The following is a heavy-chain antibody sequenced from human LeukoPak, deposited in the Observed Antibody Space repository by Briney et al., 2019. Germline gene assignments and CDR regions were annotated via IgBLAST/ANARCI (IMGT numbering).Heavy chain of an antibody. Sequence: GGSLRLSCAASGFTFSDYYMSWIRPAPGGGREWVSYIISSGSTIYYADSVKGRFTTSRDNAKNSLYLQMSSLRAEDTAVYYCARDRNGVLLWFGELLNYWGQGTLVTVSS. CDR1: GFTFSDYY. V-gene: IGHV3-11*04. CDR2: IISSGSTI. CDR3: ARDRNGVLLWFGELLNY. D-gene: IGHD3-10*01. J-gene: IGHJ4*02.